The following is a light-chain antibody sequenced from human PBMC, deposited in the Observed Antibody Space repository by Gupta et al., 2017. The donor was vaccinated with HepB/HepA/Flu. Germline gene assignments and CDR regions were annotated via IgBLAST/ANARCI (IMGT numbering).Light chain of an antibody. CDR2: DAS. CDR3: QQDGSSPRT. Sequence: EIVLTQSPATLSLSPGERATLSCGASQSVRSSYLAWYQQKPGLAPRLLIYDASIRATGIPDRFSGSGSGTDFTLTISRLEPEDFAVYYCQQDGSSPRTFGQGTKVEIK. V-gene: IGKV3D-20*01. CDR1: QSVRSSY. J-gene: IGKJ1*01.